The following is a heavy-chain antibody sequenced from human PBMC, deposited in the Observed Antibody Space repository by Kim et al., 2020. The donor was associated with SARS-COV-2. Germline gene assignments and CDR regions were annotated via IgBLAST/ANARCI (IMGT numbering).Heavy chain of an antibody. CDR1: GFTFSSYA. D-gene: IGHD3-22*01. V-gene: IGHV3-23*01. CDR3: AKGSAVLRITMIVVVYPAVY. J-gene: IGHJ4*02. CDR2: ISGSGGST. Sequence: GGSLRLSCAASGFTFSSYAMSWVRQAPGKGLEWVSAISGSGGSTYYADSVKGRFTISRDNSKNTLYLQMNSLRAEDTAVYYCAKGSAVLRITMIVVVYPAVYWGQGTLVTVSS.